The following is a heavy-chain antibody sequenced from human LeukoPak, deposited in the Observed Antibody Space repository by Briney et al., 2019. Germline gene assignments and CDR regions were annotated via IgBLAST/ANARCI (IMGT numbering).Heavy chain of an antibody. V-gene: IGHV1-18*01. Sequence: GASVKVSCKSSGYTFTSYATIWVRQAPGQGLEWMGWISSYNENKNYAPKFQGRVTMTTDASTSTAYMELRSLRSDDTAVYYCARLAGWELTYFDYWGQGTLVTVSS. CDR3: ARLAGWELTYFDY. CDR1: GYTFTSYA. J-gene: IGHJ4*02. D-gene: IGHD1-26*01. CDR2: ISSYNENK.